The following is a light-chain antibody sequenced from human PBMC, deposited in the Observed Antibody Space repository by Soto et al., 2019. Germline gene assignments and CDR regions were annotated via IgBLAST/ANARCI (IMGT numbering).Light chain of an antibody. J-gene: IGLJ1*01. V-gene: IGLV2-14*01. CDR2: EVT. CDR3: SSYTSSSTYV. CDR1: SSDFGGYKH. Sequence: QSVLTQPASVSGSPGQSITISCTGTSSDFGGYKHVSWYQHHPGKAPQLLIYEVTHRPSGVSNRFSGSKSGNTASLTISGLQAEDEADYYCSSYTSSSTYVFGTGTKVTVL.